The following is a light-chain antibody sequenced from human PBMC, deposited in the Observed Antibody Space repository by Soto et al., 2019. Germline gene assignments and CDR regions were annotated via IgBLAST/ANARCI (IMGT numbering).Light chain of an antibody. CDR1: QSNSSW. CDR2: KAS. Sequence: DIQMTQSPSTLSASVGDRVTITCRASQSNSSWLAWYQQKPGTAPKLLIYKASTLQSGVPSRFSGSESGTEFTLTISSLQPDDSATYYCQQYNNNCTFSQVTKVEIK. CDR3: QQYNNNCT. V-gene: IGKV1-5*03. J-gene: IGKJ1*01.